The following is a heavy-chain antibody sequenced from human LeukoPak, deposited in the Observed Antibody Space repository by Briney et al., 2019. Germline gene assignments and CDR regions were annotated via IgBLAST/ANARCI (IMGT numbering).Heavy chain of an antibody. Sequence: PGGSLRLSCAASGFTLSNYWMHWVRQGPGKGLVWVSCINSDGSRTTYADSVKGRFTISRDNAKNTLYLQMNTLRVEDTAVYYCARGSWSAADTNIDYWGQGTLVTVSS. J-gene: IGHJ4*02. V-gene: IGHV3-74*01. CDR2: INSDGSRT. D-gene: IGHD6-13*01. CDR1: GFTLSNYW. CDR3: ARGSWSAADTNIDY.